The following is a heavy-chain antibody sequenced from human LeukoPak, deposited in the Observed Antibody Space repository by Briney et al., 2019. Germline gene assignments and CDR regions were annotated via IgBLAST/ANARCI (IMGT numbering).Heavy chain of an antibody. J-gene: IGHJ3*01. CDR3: ARDRPYCSDSTCYSDAFDL. V-gene: IGHV3-48*03. Sequence: GGSLRLSCVASGFTFSTYEMNWVRQAPGKGLEWVSYISCSGSTIYYADSVKGRFTISRDDAKNSLYLQMNSLRAEDTAVYYCARDRPYCSDSTCYSDAFDLWGQGTMVTVSP. CDR2: ISCSGSTI. D-gene: IGHD2-15*01. CDR1: GFTFSTYE.